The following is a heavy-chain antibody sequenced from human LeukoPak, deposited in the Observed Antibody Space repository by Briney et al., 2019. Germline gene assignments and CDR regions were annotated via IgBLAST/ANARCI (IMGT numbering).Heavy chain of an antibody. CDR3: ARSAHDSGGYHALYDP. D-gene: IGHD3-22*01. Sequence: SETLSLTCTVSGGSISSYYWSWIRQPPGKGLEWIGYIYTSGSTNYNPSLKSRVTISVDTSKNQFSLKLSSVTAADTAVYYCARSAHDSGGYHALYDPWGQGTLVTVSS. V-gene: IGHV4-4*09. J-gene: IGHJ5*02. CDR1: GGSISSYY. CDR2: IYTSGST.